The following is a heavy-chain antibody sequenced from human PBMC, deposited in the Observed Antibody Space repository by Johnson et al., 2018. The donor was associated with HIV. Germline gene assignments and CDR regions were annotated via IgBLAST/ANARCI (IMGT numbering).Heavy chain of an antibody. CDR1: GFTFSSYA. D-gene: IGHD3-16*01. J-gene: IGHJ3*02. Sequence: VQLVESGGGAVQPGGSLRLSCGASGFTFSSYAMTWVRQAPGKGLEWVSSISGGGGRTYYADSVKGRFTISRDNSKNTLYLQMNSLKIDDTALYYCTRGVTSEGGSIWGQGTMVTVSS. V-gene: IGHV3-23*04. CDR3: TRGVTSEGGSI. CDR2: ISGGGGRT.